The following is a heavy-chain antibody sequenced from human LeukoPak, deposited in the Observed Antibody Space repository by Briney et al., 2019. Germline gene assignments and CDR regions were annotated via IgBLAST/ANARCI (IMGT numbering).Heavy chain of an antibody. Sequence: GGSLRLSCAASGFSFSTYPMHWVRRAPGKGLEFVSSINSNGGNTYYANSVKGRFTISRDSSKNTLYLQMGSLRAEDMAIYYCAREVYGMDVWGRGTTVTVSS. V-gene: IGHV3-64*01. CDR3: AREVYGMDV. CDR2: INSNGGNT. J-gene: IGHJ6*02. CDR1: GFSFSTYP.